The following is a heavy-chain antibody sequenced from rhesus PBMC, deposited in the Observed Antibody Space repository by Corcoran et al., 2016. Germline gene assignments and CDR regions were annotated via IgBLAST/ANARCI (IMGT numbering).Heavy chain of an antibody. CDR3: ARGVGSWTSGRYFDY. J-gene: IGHJ4*01. V-gene: IGHV4-173*01. Sequence: QLQLQESGPGLVKPSETLSLTCAVSGGSISSNYWSWIRQPAGKGLEWIGRNSGSGGSTAYNPSLKSRVNISTDTSTNQFSLKLSSVTAADPAVYYCARGVGSWTSGRYFDYWGQGVLVTVSS. CDR1: GGSISSNY. CDR2: NSGSGGST. D-gene: IGHD6-25*01.